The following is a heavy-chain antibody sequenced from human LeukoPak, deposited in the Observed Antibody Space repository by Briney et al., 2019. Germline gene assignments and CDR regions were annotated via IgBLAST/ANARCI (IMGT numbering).Heavy chain of an antibody. V-gene: IGHV1-69*13. CDR2: IIPIFGTA. CDR3: ASVGIYSPGIYYYYMDV. Sequence: GASVKVSCKASGGTFSSYAISWVRQAPGQGLEWMGGIIPIFGTANYAQKFQGRVTITADESTSTAYMELSSLRSEDTAVYYCASVGIYSPGIYYYYMDVWGKGTTVTVSS. J-gene: IGHJ6*03. D-gene: IGHD1-26*01. CDR1: GGTFSSYA.